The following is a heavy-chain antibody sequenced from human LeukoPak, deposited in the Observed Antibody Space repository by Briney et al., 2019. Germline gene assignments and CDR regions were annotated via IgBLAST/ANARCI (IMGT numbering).Heavy chain of an antibody. V-gene: IGHV4-59*01. D-gene: IGHD3-3*01. CDR3: ARGVREDAFDI. CDR2: IYYSGST. CDR1: GGSISSYY. Sequence: SETLFLTCTVSGGSISSYYWSWIRQPPGKGLEWIGYIYYSGSTNYNPSLKSRVTISVDTSKNQFSLKLSSVTAADTAVYYCARGVREDAFDIWGQGTMVTVSS. J-gene: IGHJ3*02.